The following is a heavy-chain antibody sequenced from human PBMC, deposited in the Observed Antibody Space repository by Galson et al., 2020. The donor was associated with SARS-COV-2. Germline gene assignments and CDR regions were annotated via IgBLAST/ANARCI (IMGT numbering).Heavy chain of an antibody. CDR2: LSHDGSVT. CDR1: GFTFSNYW. Sequence: GGSLRLSCAASGFTFSNYWMHWVRQAPGKGLEWVSRLSHDGSVTTYADSVKGRFTISRDNSKNTLYLEMNSLRVEDTAVYYCARNEPGAAAAYWGQGAVVTVSS. CDR3: ARNEPGAAAAY. J-gene: IGHJ4*02. V-gene: IGHV3-74*01. D-gene: IGHD6-13*01.